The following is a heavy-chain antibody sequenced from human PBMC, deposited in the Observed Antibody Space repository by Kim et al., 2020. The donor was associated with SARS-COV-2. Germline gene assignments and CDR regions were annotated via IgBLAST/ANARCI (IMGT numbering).Heavy chain of an antibody. V-gene: IGHV3-23*01. D-gene: IGHD5-12*01. CDR3: AKSGQLDY. J-gene: IGHJ4*02. CDR2: IDGRGATT. Sequence: GGSLRLSCAASGFTFSNSPMSWVRQAPGKGLEWVSTIDGRGATTYYPGSVKGRFTISRDNSKNTLYLQMNTLRAEDTAVYFCAKSGQLDYWGQGTLVTVSS. CDR1: GFTFSNSP.